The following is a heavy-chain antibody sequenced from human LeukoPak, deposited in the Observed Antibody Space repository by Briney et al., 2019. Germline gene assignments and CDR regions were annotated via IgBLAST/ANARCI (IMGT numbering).Heavy chain of an antibody. CDR2: VNLQGST. Sequence: MSSETLSLTCGVSGGSITNTNYWTWVGQPPGKGLEWIGEVNLQGSTNYNPSLMGRVAIAVDTSENHISLQLTSVTAADTAVYYCAREGGPYRPLDYSGQGTLVTLSS. J-gene: IGHJ4*02. V-gene: IGHV4-4*02. CDR3: AREGGPYRPLDY. CDR1: GGSITNTNY.